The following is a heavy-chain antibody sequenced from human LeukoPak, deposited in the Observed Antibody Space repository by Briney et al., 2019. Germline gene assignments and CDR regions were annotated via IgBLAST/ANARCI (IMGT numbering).Heavy chain of an antibody. J-gene: IGHJ4*02. Sequence: GGSLRLSCAASGFTFIDYYMSWIRQAPGKGPEWISYISSSSGGYTRYAESVRGRFTISRDNAKNSLYLQMNSLRVEDTAVYFCARDSLVDYIDYWGQGILVTVSS. CDR2: ISSSSGGYT. CDR3: ARDSLVDYIDY. V-gene: IGHV3-11*06. CDR1: GFTFIDYY. D-gene: IGHD4/OR15-4a*01.